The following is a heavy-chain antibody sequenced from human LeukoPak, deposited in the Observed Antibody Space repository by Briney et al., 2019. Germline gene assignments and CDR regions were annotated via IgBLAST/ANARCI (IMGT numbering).Heavy chain of an antibody. V-gene: IGHV3-74*01. CDR3: AKDLGEAYTYAFDI. J-gene: IGHJ3*02. Sequence: GGSLRLSCAASGFTFSRSWMHWVRQAPGKGLVWVSRINDDGSTTSYADSVKGRFTISRDNAKKTLFLQMNSLRAEDTGVYYCAKDLGEAYTYAFDIWGQGTMVTVSS. CDR2: INDDGSTT. D-gene: IGHD3-16*01. CDR1: GFTFSRSW.